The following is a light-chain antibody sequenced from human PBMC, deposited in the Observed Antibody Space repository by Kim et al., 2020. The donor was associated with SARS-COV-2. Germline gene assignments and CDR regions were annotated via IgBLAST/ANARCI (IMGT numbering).Light chain of an antibody. CDR2: DTS. CDR3: QQRSKWEFS. CDR1: QSVTPH. V-gene: IGKV3-11*01. Sequence: LSPCDTATLYCRASQSVTPHLAWYQQKPGQAPTLLIQDTSHRAAGIPDRFSGRGSGTDFILTISSLEPEDFAVYYCQQRSKWEFSFGGGTKVDIK. J-gene: IGKJ4*01.